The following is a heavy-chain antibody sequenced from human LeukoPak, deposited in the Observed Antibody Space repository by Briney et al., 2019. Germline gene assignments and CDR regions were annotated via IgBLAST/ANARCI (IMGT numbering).Heavy chain of an antibody. D-gene: IGHD5-18*01. CDR1: GYTFASYD. J-gene: IGHJ6*03. Sequence: ASVKVSCKASGYTFASYDINWVRQATGQGLEWMGWMNPNSGNTGYAQKFQGRVTITMNTSISTAYMELSSLRSEDTAVYYCARVGYSYGLGYYMDVWGKGTTVTVSS. CDR3: ARVGYSYGLGYYMDV. V-gene: IGHV1-8*03. CDR2: MNPNSGNT.